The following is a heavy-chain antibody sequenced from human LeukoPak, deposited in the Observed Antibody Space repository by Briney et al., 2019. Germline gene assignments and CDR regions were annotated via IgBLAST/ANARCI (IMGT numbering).Heavy chain of an antibody. Sequence: GGSLRLSCAASGFTFSSYWMHWVRQAPGKGLVWVSRIKTDGSNTNYADSVKGRFTISRDNAKNTLYLQMNSLRVEDTAVYYCAKSWNYYDSSGDDALDIWGQGTMVTVSS. CDR2: IKTDGSNT. CDR1: GFTFSSYW. CDR3: AKSWNYYDSSGDDALDI. V-gene: IGHV3-74*01. J-gene: IGHJ3*02. D-gene: IGHD3-22*01.